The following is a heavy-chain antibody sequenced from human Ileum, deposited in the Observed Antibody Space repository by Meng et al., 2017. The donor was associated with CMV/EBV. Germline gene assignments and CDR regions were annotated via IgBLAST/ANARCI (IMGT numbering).Heavy chain of an antibody. J-gene: IGHJ4*02. Sequence: ASVKVSCKTSGYNFPAYYIHWVREAPGQGLEWMGWINPNNGDPNYAQNFQGRITMTRDTSLTTAYLDLSGLRSDDPAVDLCARDHCTPTNRGFSCSRDFDYWGQGTRVTVSS. CDR2: INPNNGDP. CDR3: ARDHCTPTNRGFSCSRDFDY. CDR1: GYNFPAYY. V-gene: IGHV1-2*02. D-gene: IGHD2-8*01.